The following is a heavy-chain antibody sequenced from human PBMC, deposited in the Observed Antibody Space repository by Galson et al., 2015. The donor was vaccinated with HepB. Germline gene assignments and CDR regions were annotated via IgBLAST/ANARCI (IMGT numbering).Heavy chain of an antibody. CDR3: ARAHAAVVVVAATEVYYYYMDV. J-gene: IGHJ6*03. CDR2: ISSSSSYI. V-gene: IGHV3-21*01. D-gene: IGHD2-15*01. Sequence: SLRLSCAASGFTFSSYSMNWVRQAPGKGLEWVSSISSSSSYIYYADSVKGRFTISRDNAKNSLYLQMNSLRAEDTAVYYCARAHAAVVVVAATEVYYYYMDVWGKGTTVTVSS. CDR1: GFTFSSYS.